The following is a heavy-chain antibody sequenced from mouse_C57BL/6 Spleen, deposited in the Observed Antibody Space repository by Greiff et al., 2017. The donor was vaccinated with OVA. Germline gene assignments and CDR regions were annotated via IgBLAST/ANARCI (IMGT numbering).Heavy chain of an antibody. D-gene: IGHD1-1*01. CDR3: TYYYGSSLWFAY. V-gene: IGHV6-6*01. J-gene: IGHJ3*01. CDR2: IRNKANNHAT. CDR1: GFTFSDAW. Sequence: EVKVEESGGGLVQPGGSMKLSCAASGFTFSDAWMDWVRQSPEKGLEWVAEIRNKANNHATSYAESVKGRFTISRDDSKSRVYLQMNSLRAEDTGIYYCTYYYGSSLWFAYWGQGTLVTVSA.